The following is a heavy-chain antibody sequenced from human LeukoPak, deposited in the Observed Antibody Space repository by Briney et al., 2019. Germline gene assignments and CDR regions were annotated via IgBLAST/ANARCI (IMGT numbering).Heavy chain of an antibody. J-gene: IGHJ4*02. CDR1: GYTFIDYY. V-gene: IGHV1-2*06. CDR3: ARDHGKLVVVADDYFDY. CDR2: INPNSGGT. D-gene: IGHD2-15*01. Sequence: ASVKVSCKASGYTFIDYYMHWVRQAPGQGLEWMGRINPNSGGTNYAQKFQGRVTMTRDTSITTAYMELSRLRSDDTAVYYCARDHGKLVVVADDYFDYWGQGILVTVSS.